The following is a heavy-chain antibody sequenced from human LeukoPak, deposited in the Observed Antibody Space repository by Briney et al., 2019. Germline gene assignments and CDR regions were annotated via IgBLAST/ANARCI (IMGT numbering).Heavy chain of an antibody. V-gene: IGHV3-66*01. CDR1: GFTVSSNY. CDR3: ARGRWSSGYDRYYFDY. CDR2: IYSGGST. J-gene: IGHJ4*02. D-gene: IGHD3-22*01. Sequence: GGSLRLSCAASGFTVSSNYMSWVRQAPGNGLEWVSVIYSGGSTYYADSVKGRFTISRDNSKNTLYLQMNSLRAEDTAVYYCARGRWSSGYDRYYFDYWGQGTLVTVSS.